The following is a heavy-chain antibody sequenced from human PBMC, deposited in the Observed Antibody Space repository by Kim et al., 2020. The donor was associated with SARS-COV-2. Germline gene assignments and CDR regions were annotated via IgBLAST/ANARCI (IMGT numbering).Heavy chain of an antibody. J-gene: IGHJ5*02. CDR2: IYYSGST. D-gene: IGHD6-6*01. Sequence: SETLSLTCTVSGGSISSYYWSWIRQPPGKGLEWIGYIYYSGSTNYNPSLKSRVTISVDTSKNQFSLKLSSVTAADTAVYYCARGKQLVNPWGQGTLVTVSS. CDR3: ARGKQLVNP. CDR1: GGSISSYY. V-gene: IGHV4-59*01.